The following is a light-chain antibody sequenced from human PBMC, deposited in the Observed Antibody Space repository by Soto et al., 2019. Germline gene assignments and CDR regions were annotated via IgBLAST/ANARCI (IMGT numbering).Light chain of an antibody. V-gene: IGKV3-15*01. CDR3: QQYNNWPPWT. CDR2: GAS. CDR1: QSVSSN. J-gene: IGKJ1*01. Sequence: EIVMTQSPATLSASPGERYTLSCRASQSVSSNLAWYQQKPGQAPRLXXYGASTRATGIPARFSGSGSGTDFTLTISSLQSEDFAVYYCQQYNNWPPWTFGQGTKVDIK.